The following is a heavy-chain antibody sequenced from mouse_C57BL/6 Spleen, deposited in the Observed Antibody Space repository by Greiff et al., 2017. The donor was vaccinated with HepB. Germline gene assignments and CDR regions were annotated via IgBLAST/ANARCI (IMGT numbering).Heavy chain of an antibody. Sequence: EVKLMESGGGLVKPGGSLKLSCAASGFTFSSYAMSWVRQTPEKRLEWVATISDGGSYTYYPDNVKGRFTISRDNAKNNLYLQMSHLKSEDTAMYYCASKGITTGYYYAMDYWGQGTSVTVSS. CDR2: ISDGGSYT. CDR3: ASKGITTGYYYAMDY. D-gene: IGHD2-4*01. V-gene: IGHV5-4*03. J-gene: IGHJ4*01. CDR1: GFTFSSYA.